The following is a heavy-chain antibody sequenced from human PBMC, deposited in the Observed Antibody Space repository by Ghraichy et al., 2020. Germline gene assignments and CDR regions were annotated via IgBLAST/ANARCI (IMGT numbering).Heavy chain of an antibody. CDR1: GGSFSGYY. D-gene: IGHD3-22*01. CDR3: ARAGYYYDSSGYSRFDY. V-gene: IGHV4-34*01. CDR2: INHSGST. J-gene: IGHJ4*02. Sequence: SETLSLPCAVYGGSFSGYYWSWIRQPPGKGLEWIGEINHSGSTNYNPSLKSRVTISVDTSKNQFSLKLSSVTAADTAVYYCARAGYYYDSSGYSRFDYWGQGTLVTVSS.